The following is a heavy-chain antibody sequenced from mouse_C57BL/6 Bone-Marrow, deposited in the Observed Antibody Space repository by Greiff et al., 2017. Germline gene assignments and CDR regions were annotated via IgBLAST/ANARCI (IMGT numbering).Heavy chain of an antibody. J-gene: IGHJ3*01. D-gene: IGHD2-4*01. Sequence: QVQLQQPGAELVMPGASVKLSCKASGYTFTSYWMHWVKQRPGQGLEWIGEIEPSDSYTNYNQKFKGKSTLTVDKSSRTSYMQLSSLTSEDSAVYYCAPYDYAGGFAYWGQGTLVTVSA. CDR3: APYDYAGGFAY. V-gene: IGHV1-69*01. CDR2: IEPSDSYT. CDR1: GYTFTSYW.